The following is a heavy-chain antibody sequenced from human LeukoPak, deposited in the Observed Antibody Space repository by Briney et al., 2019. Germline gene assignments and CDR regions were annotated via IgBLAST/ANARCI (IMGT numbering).Heavy chain of an antibody. Sequence: ASVKVSCKASGYTFTSYGISWVRQAPGQGLEWMGWISAYNGNTNYAQKLQGRVTMTTDTSTSTAYLELRSLRSDDTAVYYCARADMAAQSFDYWGQGTLVTVSS. CDR1: GYTFTSYG. J-gene: IGHJ4*02. CDR3: ARADMAAQSFDY. V-gene: IGHV1-18*01. D-gene: IGHD5-24*01. CDR2: ISAYNGNT.